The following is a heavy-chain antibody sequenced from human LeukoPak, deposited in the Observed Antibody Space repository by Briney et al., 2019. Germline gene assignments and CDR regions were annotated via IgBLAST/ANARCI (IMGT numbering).Heavy chain of an antibody. D-gene: IGHD3-10*01. J-gene: IGHJ6*02. CDR2: INHSGST. CDR3: ARCPTYYYGSGSYSPYYYYGMDV. CDR1: GGSFSGHY. V-gene: IGHV4-34*01. Sequence: SETLSLTCAVYGGSFSGHYWSWIRQPPGKGLEWIGEINHSGSTNYNPSLKSRVTISVDTSKNQFSLKLSSVTAADTAVYYCARCPTYYYGSGSYSPYYYYGMDVWGQGTTVTVSS.